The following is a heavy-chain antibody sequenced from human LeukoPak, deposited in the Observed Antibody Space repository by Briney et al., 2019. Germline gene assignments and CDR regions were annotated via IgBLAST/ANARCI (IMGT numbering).Heavy chain of an antibody. CDR2: IGSNFETI. CDR1: GFTFSGYG. D-gene: IGHD3-10*02. CDR3: AELGITMIGGV. V-gene: IGHV3-48*01. Sequence: GGSLRLSCAASGFTFSGYGMSWVRQAPGKGLEWVSYIGSNFETIYADSVKGRFTISRDNAKNSLSLQMNSLRAEDTAVYYCAELGITMIGGVWGKGTTVTISS. J-gene: IGHJ6*04.